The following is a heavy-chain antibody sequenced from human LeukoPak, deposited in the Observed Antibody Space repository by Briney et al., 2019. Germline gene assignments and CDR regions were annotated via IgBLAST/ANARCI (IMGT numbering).Heavy chain of an antibody. Sequence: PAGSLRLSCAVSGFTFSDHFLDWVRQAPGKGLGWVGRSRSKAKSYTTEYAASVKGRFTISRDDSTNSLYLQMNSLKIEDTAIYFCVRVGSVAGSDYLDYWGQGTLVTVSS. J-gene: IGHJ4*02. CDR1: GFTFSDHF. D-gene: IGHD6-19*01. CDR3: VRVGSVAGSDYLDY. V-gene: IGHV3-72*01. CDR2: SRSKAKSYTT.